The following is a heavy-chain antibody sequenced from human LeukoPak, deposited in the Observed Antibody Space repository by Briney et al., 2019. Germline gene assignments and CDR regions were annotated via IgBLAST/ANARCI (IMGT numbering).Heavy chain of an antibody. Sequence: ASVKVSCKASGYTFTSYDINWVRQATGQGLEWMGRMNPNSGNTGYAQKFQGRVTMTRNTSISTAYMELSSLRPEDTAVYYCARGQDIVVVPAASNYYYYYGMDVWGQGTTVTVSS. CDR2: MNPNSGNT. V-gene: IGHV1-8*01. D-gene: IGHD2-2*01. J-gene: IGHJ6*02. CDR1: GYTFTSYD. CDR3: ARGQDIVVVPAASNYYYYYGMDV.